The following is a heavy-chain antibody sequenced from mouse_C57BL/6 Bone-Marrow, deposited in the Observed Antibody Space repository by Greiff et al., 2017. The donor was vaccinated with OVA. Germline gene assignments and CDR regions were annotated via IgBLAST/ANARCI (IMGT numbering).Heavy chain of an antibody. CDR2: INPYNGGT. Sequence: VQLKQSGPVLVKPGASVKMSCKASGYTFTDYYMNWVKQSHGKSLEWIGVINPYNGGTSYNQKFKGKATLTVDKSSSTAYMELNSLTSEDSAVYYCARVGIYYDYDDYFDYWGQGTTLTVSS. D-gene: IGHD2-4*01. CDR3: ARVGIYYDYDDYFDY. V-gene: IGHV1-19*01. CDR1: GYTFTDYY. J-gene: IGHJ2*01.